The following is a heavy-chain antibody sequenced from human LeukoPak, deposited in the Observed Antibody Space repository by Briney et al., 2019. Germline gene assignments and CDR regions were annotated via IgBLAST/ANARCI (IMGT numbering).Heavy chain of an antibody. CDR3: VRNWSGDY. D-gene: IGHD1-26*01. CDR2: IKPDASVK. Sequence: GGSLRLSCVVSEFRLSDCWMSWVRQAPGEGPEWVASIKPDASVKYHADSVKGRFSISRDNANSSLYLQVNSLRAEDTAVYYCVRNWSGDYWGQGILVTVSS. CDR1: EFRLSDCW. V-gene: IGHV3-7*01. J-gene: IGHJ4*02.